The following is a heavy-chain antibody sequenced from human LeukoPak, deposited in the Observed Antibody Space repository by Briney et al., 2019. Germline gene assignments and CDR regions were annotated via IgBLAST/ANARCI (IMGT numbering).Heavy chain of an antibody. Sequence: PSETLSLTCTVSGDSISSGNYWGWIRQPPGKGLEWIGSIFHTGSTYFNLSLKSRVTISVDTSKNQFSLKLSSVTAADTAVYYCARRPGYGGSYYFDYWGQGTLVTVSS. D-gene: IGHD4-23*01. J-gene: IGHJ4*02. V-gene: IGHV4-38-2*02. CDR3: ARRPGYGGSYYFDY. CDR1: GDSISSGNY. CDR2: IFHTGST.